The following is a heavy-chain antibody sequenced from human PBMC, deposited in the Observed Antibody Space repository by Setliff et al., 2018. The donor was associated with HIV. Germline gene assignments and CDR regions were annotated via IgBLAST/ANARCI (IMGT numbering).Heavy chain of an antibody. V-gene: IGHV1-18*01. CDR1: GYTFSCYG. D-gene: IGHD6-19*01. J-gene: IGHJ3*01. Sequence: ASVKVSCKASGYTFSCYGISWVRQAPGQGLEWMGWISGYNGNTKYVQKFQGRVTMTTDTSTSTVYMELRSLRSDDTAVYYCARVPYRSAWFSGGHDAFDVWGQGTMVTVS. CDR2: ISGYNGNT. CDR3: ARVPYRSAWFSGGHDAFDV.